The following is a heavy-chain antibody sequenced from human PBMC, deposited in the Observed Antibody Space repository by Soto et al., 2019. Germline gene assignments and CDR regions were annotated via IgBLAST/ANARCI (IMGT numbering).Heavy chain of an antibody. J-gene: IGHJ6*02. CDR3: ARGVFSGHV. V-gene: IGHV1-8*01. Sequence: QVQLVQSGAEVKKPGASVKVSCKASGYTFTSYDINWVRQATGQGLEWMGWMNPNSGNTGDAQKSRXXXTXXGNTAISTAYMELSSLRSEDTAVYYCARGVFSGHVCGQGTTVPVSS. CDR2: MNPNSGNT. CDR1: GYTFTSYD.